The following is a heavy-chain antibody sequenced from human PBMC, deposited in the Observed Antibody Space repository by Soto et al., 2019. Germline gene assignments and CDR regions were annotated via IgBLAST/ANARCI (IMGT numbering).Heavy chain of an antibody. CDR2: INHSGST. Sequence: QVQLQQWGAGLLKPSETLSLTCAVYGGSFSGYYWSWIRQPPGKGLEWIGEINHSGSTNYNPSLKGRDTISVDTSKIQCSRKLSSVTAADTAVYYCARSRLGRARWFDPWGQGTLVTVSS. CDR3: ARSRLGRARWFDP. V-gene: IGHV4-34*01. D-gene: IGHD7-27*01. CDR1: GGSFSGYY. J-gene: IGHJ5*02.